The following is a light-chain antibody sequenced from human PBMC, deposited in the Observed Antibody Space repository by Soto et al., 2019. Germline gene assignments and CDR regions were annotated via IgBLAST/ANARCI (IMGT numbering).Light chain of an antibody. Sequence: EIVLTQSPATLSLSPGERATLSCRASQSIAYNLAWYRQTPGQAPRLLIYDASARATGSPARFSGRGSGTDFTLTISSLEPEDFAVYYCQQRSNCPLTFGGGTKVEI. V-gene: IGKV3-11*01. CDR1: QSIAYN. CDR3: QQRSNCPLT. CDR2: DAS. J-gene: IGKJ4*01.